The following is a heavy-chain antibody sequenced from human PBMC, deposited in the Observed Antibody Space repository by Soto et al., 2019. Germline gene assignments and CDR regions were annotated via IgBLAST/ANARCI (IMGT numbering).Heavy chain of an antibody. V-gene: IGHV4-30-4*01. J-gene: IGHJ6*02. CDR1: GGSISSSDYY. CDR3: ARDHYVYDILTGYGYYYGMDV. Sequence: PSETLSLTCTVSGGSISSSDYYWSWIRQPPGKGLEWIGYIYYSGSTYYNPSLKSRVTISVDTSKNQFSLKLSSVTAADTAVYYCARDHYVYDILTGYGYYYGMDVWGQGTTVTVSS. D-gene: IGHD3-9*01. CDR2: IYYSGST.